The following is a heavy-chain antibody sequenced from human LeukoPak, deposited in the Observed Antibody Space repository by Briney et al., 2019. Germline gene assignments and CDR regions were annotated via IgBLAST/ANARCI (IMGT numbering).Heavy chain of an antibody. V-gene: IGHV1-2*02. D-gene: IGHD4-11*01. CDR1: GYTFTGYY. CDR2: INPNTAGT. J-gene: IGHJ6*03. Sequence: ASVKVSCKASGYTFTGYYFHWVRQAPGQGLEWMGWINPNTAGTNYAQKFLGGVTLTWDTSISTAYMEPNRLTSDDTAVYYCVTSAGDYRAGHYYYMGVWGKGTSVTVSS. CDR3: VTSAGDYRAGHYYYMGV.